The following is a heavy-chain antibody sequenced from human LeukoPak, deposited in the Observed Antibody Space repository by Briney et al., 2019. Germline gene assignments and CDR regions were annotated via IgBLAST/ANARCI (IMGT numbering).Heavy chain of an antibody. V-gene: IGHV6-1*01. CDR3: ARGQNPGDFWSGYLGLYMDV. D-gene: IGHD3-3*01. CDR1: GDSVSSNSAA. Sequence: SQTLSLTCAISGDSVSSNSAAWNWIRQSPSRGLEWLGRTYYRSKWYNDYAVSVKSRITINPDTSKNQFSLQLNSVTPEDTAVYYCARGQNPGDFWSGYLGLYMDVWGKGTTVTVSS. J-gene: IGHJ6*03. CDR2: TYYRSKWYN.